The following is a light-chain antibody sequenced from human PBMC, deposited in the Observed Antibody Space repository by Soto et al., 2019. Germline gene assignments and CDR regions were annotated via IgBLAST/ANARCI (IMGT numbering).Light chain of an antibody. V-gene: IGLV2-23*01. Sequence: QSFLAQPASVSGSPGQSITISCTGTSSDVGRYNIVSWYQQRPGKAPKLMIYEGSKRPSGVSNRFSGSKSGNTASLTISGLQAEDEADYYCCSYAGSSTYVFGTGTKVTVL. CDR3: CSYAGSSTYV. CDR1: SSDVGRYNI. J-gene: IGLJ1*01. CDR2: EGS.